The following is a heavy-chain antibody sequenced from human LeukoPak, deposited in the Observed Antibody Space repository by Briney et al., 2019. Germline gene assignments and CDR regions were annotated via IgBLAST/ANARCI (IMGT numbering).Heavy chain of an antibody. J-gene: IGHJ4*02. CDR1: GGSFSGYY. V-gene: IGHV4-34*01. CDR3: ARGRRVGRLLWFGELFRPPYYFDY. CDR2: INHSGST. Sequence: PSETLSLTCAVYGGSFSGYYWSWIRQPPGKGLEWIGEINHSGSTNYSPSLKSRVTISVDTSKNQFSLKLSSVTAADTAVYYCARGRRVGRLLWFGELFRPPYYFDYWGQGTLVTVSS. D-gene: IGHD3-10*01.